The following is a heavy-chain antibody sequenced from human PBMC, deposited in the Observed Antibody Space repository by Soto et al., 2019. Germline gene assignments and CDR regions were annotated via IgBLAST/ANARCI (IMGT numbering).Heavy chain of an antibody. Sequence: SVKVSCKTSGFTFTTSAVQWVRQARGQRLEWIGWIVVGSGSTNYAQKFQERVTITRDISTTTVYMELSSLRVEDTAIYYCAAPYGMDVWARGTTVTVSS. CDR3: AAPYGMDV. J-gene: IGHJ6*02. CDR2: IVVGSGST. CDR1: GFTFTTSA. V-gene: IGHV1-58*01.